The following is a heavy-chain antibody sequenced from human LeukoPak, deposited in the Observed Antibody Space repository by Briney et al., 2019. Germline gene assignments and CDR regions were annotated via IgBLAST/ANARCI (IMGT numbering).Heavy chain of an antibody. CDR1: GGSFSGYY. CDR3: ARGPESSWYNGFDY. V-gene: IGHV4-34*01. CDR2: INHSGST. D-gene: IGHD6-13*01. J-gene: IGHJ4*02. Sequence: SETLSLTCAVYGGSFSGYYWSWIRQPPGKGLEWIGEINHSGSTNYNPSLKSRVTISVDTSKNQFSLKLSSVPAADTAVYYCARGPESSWYNGFDYWGQGTLVPVSS.